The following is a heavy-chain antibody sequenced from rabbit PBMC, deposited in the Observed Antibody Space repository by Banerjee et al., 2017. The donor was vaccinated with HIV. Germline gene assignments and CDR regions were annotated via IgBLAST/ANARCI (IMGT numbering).Heavy chain of an antibody. CDR2: IDGGSSGST. V-gene: IGHV1S45*01. D-gene: IGHD6-1*01. J-gene: IGHJ6*01. Sequence: QEHLVESGGGLVKPGGTLTLTCKASGIDFSSYYRMCWVRQAPGRGLELIACIDGGSSGSTYYASWAKGRFTISKSSSTTVTLQMTSLTAADTATYFCARGLTLVDLWGPGTLVTVS. CDR1: GIDFSSYYR. CDR3: ARGLTLVDL.